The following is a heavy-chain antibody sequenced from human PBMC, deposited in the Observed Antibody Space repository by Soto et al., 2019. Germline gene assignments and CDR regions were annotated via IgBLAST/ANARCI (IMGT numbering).Heavy chain of an antibody. Sequence: SETLSLTCTVSGGSISSYYWSWIRQPPGKGLEWIGEINHSGSTNYNPSLKSRVTISVDTSKNQFSLKLSSVTAADTAVYYCERDIGGIAAKYNWFDTWGQGTLVTVSS. CDR1: GGSISSYY. J-gene: IGHJ5*02. CDR2: INHSGST. V-gene: IGHV4-34*01. D-gene: IGHD6-13*01. CDR3: ERDIGGIAAKYNWFDT.